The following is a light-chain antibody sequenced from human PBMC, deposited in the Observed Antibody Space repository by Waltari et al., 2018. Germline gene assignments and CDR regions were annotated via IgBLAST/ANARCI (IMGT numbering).Light chain of an antibody. V-gene: IGLV2-23*02. Sequence: QSALTPPASVSGSPGQSITIPCTGTSTHVGDYTLVSWYQQHAGQVPKLIIYEVNKRPSGFSTRFSGSRSGNTASLTISGLQAEDEATYFCCSYAGTTSWLFGGGTKVTVL. CDR2: EVN. CDR1: STHVGDYTL. CDR3: CSYAGTTSWL. J-gene: IGLJ3*02.